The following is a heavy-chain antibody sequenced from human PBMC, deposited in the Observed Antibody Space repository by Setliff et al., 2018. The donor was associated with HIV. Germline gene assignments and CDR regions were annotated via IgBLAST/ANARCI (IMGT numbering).Heavy chain of an antibody. D-gene: IGHD1-26*01. CDR2: IYYSGST. CDR1: DDSISRSSYY. V-gene: IGHV4-39*07. J-gene: IGHJ6*02. CDR3: ARDSPSGTYLNYYYYNMDV. Sequence: TSETMSLTCTVTDDSISRSSYYWAWIRQSPGKGLEWIGSIYYSGSTYYNPSLKSRVTISVDTSKNQFSLKLTSVTAADTAVYYCARDSPSGTYLNYYYYNMDVWGQGTSVTVSS.